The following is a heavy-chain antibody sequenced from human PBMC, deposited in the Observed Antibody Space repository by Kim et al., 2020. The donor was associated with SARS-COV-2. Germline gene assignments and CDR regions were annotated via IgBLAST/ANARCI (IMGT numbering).Heavy chain of an antibody. D-gene: IGHD4-17*01. Sequence: ASVKVSCKASGYTFTGYYMHWVRQAPGQGLEWMGWINPNSGGTNYAQKFQGRVTTTRDTSISTAYMELSRLRSDDTAVYYCARDEVTTPDYYYYYGMDVWGQGTTVTVSS. CDR2: INPNSGGT. J-gene: IGHJ6*02. V-gene: IGHV1-2*02. CDR1: GYTFTGYY. CDR3: ARDEVTTPDYYYYYGMDV.